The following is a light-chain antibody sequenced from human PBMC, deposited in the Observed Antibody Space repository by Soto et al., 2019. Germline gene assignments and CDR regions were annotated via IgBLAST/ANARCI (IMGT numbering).Light chain of an antibody. Sequence: NFMLTQPHSVSESPGKTVTIYCTRSSGSIASNYVQWYQQRPGSAPTTVIYEDNQRPSGVPDRFSGSIDSSSNSASLTISGLKTEDEADYYCQSYDSSSCVFGGGTKLT. CDR2: EDN. CDR1: SGSIASNY. CDR3: QSYDSSSCV. V-gene: IGLV6-57*04. J-gene: IGLJ2*01.